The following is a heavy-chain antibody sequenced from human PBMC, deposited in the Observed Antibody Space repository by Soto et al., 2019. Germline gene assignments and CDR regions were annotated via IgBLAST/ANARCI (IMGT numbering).Heavy chain of an antibody. CDR1: GYTFTSYD. Sequence: QVQLVQSGAEVKKPGALVKVSCKASGYTFTSYDINWVRQATGQGLEWMGWMNPNSGNTGYAQKFQGRVTRTRNTSMSTAYMELSSLRSEDTAVYYCARERSAGTGWFDPWGQGTLVTVSS. J-gene: IGHJ5*02. D-gene: IGHD6-13*01. CDR3: ARERSAGTGWFDP. V-gene: IGHV1-8*01. CDR2: MNPNSGNT.